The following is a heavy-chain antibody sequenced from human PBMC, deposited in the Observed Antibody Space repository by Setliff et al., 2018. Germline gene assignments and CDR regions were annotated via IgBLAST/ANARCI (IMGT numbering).Heavy chain of an antibody. CDR3: AKDIRPGGELPGDYYGMDV. Sequence: SLRLSCAASGFTFDDYAMHWVRQAPGKGLEWVSGISWNSGSIGYADSVKGRFAISRDNAKNSLYLQMNSLRAEDTALYYCAKDIRPGGELPGDYYGMDVWGQGTTVTVSS. CDR2: ISWNSGSI. V-gene: IGHV3-9*01. D-gene: IGHD1-26*01. CDR1: GFTFDDYA. J-gene: IGHJ6*02.